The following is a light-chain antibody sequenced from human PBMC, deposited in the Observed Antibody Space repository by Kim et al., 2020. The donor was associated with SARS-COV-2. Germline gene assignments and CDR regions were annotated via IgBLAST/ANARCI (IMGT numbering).Light chain of an antibody. J-gene: IGLJ1*01. Sequence: GQTVNISCSGSRSNIGRNYVDWYQQLPGTAPKLLICRGEQRPSGVPDRFSGSPSGTSASLAISGLRSEDEADYYCATWDDSLSAHVFGTGTKVTVL. V-gene: IGLV1-47*01. CDR2: RGE. CDR3: ATWDDSLSAHV. CDR1: RSNIGRNY.